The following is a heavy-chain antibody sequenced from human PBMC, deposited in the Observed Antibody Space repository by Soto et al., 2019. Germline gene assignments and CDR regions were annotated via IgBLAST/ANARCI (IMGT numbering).Heavy chain of an antibody. CDR2: ISSSSTI. D-gene: IGHD2-15*01. CDR3: ARDPVVVVALDYYYYGMDV. V-gene: IGHV3-48*02. CDR1: GFTFSSYS. J-gene: IGHJ6*02. Sequence: PVGSLRLSCAASGFTFSSYSMNWVRQAPGKGLEWVSYISSSSTIYYADSAKGRFTISRDNAKNSLYLQMNSLRDEDTAVYYCARDPVVVVALDYYYYGMDVWGQGTTVTVSS.